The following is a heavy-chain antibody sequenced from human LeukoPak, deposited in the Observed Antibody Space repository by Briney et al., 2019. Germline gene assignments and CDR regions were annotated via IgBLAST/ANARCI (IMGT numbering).Heavy chain of an antibody. J-gene: IGHJ4*02. CDR2: IYSGGST. D-gene: IGHD4-11*01. CDR1: RFTFSNYG. CDR3: ARSPSDYNEISY. V-gene: IGHV3-53*01. Sequence: GGSLRLSCAASRFTFSNYGVSWVRQAPGKGLEWVSVIYSGGSTYYADSVKGRFTISRDNSKNTLYLQMNSLRAEDTAVYYCARSPSDYNEISYWGQGTLVTVSS.